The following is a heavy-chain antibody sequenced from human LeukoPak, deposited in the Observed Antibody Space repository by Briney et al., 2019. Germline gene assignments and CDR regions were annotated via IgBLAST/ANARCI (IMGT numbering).Heavy chain of an antibody. CDR1: GFTFTYYA. CDR2: VSNDGSNQ. CDR3: ARGPDPVVRGPRRAFDL. V-gene: IGHV3-30-3*01. J-gene: IGHJ3*01. Sequence: PGGSLRLSSAASGFTFTYYAMHWVRQAPGKGLEWVSVVSNDGSNQDYTDSVKGRFIISRDDSKSTVYLQMNSLRVDDTAMYYCARGPDPVVRGPRRAFDLWGQGTMVTVSS. D-gene: IGHD3-10*01.